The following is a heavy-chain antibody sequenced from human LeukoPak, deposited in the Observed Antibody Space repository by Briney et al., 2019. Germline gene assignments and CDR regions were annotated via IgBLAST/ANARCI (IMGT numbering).Heavy chain of an antibody. CDR2: ISGSGGNT. J-gene: IGHJ3*02. V-gene: IGHV3-23*01. CDR3: ARDGYSSGTFDI. D-gene: IGHD6-19*01. CDR1: GFAFMSYA. Sequence: GGSLRLSCAASGFAFMSYAMSWVRQAPGKGLEWVSGISGSGGNTYYADSVKGRFIISRDNSKNTLYLQMGSLRAEDMAVYYCARDGYSSGTFDIWGQGTMVTVSS.